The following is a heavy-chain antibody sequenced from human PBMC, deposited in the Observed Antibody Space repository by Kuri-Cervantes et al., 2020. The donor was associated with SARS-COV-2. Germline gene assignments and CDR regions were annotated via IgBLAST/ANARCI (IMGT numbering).Heavy chain of an antibody. CDR3: AKDLGGYYRGAFDI. CDR2: ISWNSGSI. J-gene: IGHJ3*02. V-gene: IGHV3-9*01. Sequence: SLKISCAASGFTFDDYAMHWVRQAPGKGLEWVSGISWNSGSIGYADSVKGRFTISRDNAKNSLYLQMNSLRAEDTAVYYCAKDLGGYYRGAFDIWGQGTMVTVSS. D-gene: IGHD1-26*01. CDR1: GFTFDDYA.